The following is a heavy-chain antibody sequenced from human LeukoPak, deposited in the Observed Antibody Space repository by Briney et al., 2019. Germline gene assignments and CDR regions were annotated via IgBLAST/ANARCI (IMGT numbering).Heavy chain of an antibody. D-gene: IGHD3-10*02. J-gene: IGHJ6*04. Sequence: GGSLRLSCAASGFTFSSYWMHWVRQAPGKGLVWVSRIISDGSITTYADSVKGRFTISRDNAKSTLYLQMNSLRAEDTAVYYCAELGITMIGGVWGKGTTVTISS. V-gene: IGHV3-74*01. CDR2: IISDGSIT. CDR1: GFTFSSYW. CDR3: AELGITMIGGV.